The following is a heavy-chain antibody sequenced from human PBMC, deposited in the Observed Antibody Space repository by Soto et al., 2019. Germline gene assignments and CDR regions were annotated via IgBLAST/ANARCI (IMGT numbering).Heavy chain of an antibody. CDR1: GGSISSYY. J-gene: IGHJ4*02. Sequence: SETLSLTCTVSGGSISSYYWSWIRQPPGKGLEWIGYIYYSGSTNYNPSLKSRVTISVDTSKNQFSLKLSSVTAADTAVYYCARGRSGYSYTGGFDYWGQGTLVTVSS. D-gene: IGHD5-18*01. CDR2: IYYSGST. CDR3: ARGRSGYSYTGGFDY. V-gene: IGHV4-59*01.